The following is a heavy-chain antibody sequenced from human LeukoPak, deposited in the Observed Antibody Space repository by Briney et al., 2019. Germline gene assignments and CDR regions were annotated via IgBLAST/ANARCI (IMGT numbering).Heavy chain of an antibody. D-gene: IGHD6-19*01. CDR1: GYTLTELS. CDR3: ATVYFRQWLVRFDY. J-gene: IGHJ4*02. CDR2: FDPEDGET. V-gene: IGHV1-24*01. Sequence: ASVKVSCKVSGYTLTELSMHWVRQAPGKGLEWMGGFDPEDGETIYARKFQGRVTMTEDTSTDTAYMELSSLRSEDTAVYYCATVYFRQWLVRFDYWGQGTLVTVSS.